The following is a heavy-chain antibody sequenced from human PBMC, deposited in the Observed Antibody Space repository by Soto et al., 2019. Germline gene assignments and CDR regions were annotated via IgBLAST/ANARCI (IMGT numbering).Heavy chain of an antibody. CDR3: ARDVYSSSWYFDY. Sequence: GGSLGLSCAASGFTFSSCWMHWVRQAPGKGLVWVSRINSDGSSTSYADSVKGRFTISRDNAKNTLYLQMNSLRAEDTAVYYCARDVYSSSWYFDYWGQGTLVTVSS. CDR1: GFTFSSCW. D-gene: IGHD6-13*01. J-gene: IGHJ4*02. V-gene: IGHV3-74*01. CDR2: INSDGSST.